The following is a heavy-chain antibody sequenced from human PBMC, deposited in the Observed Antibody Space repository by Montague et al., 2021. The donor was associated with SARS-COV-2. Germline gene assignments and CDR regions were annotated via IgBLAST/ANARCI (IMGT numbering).Heavy chain of an antibody. CDR3: ARRGCSVLGVPVSAEIDY. CDR1: GGSFSGYY. D-gene: IGHD3-3*01. Sequence: SETLSLTCAVYGGSFSGYYWSWIRQPPEKGLEWIGEINHSGRTNNNPSLKSRVIISVDTSKNQFSLKLSSATAADTAVYYCARRGCSVLGVPVSAEIDYWGQGIPVIVSS. CDR2: INHSGRT. V-gene: IGHV4-34*01. J-gene: IGHJ4*02.